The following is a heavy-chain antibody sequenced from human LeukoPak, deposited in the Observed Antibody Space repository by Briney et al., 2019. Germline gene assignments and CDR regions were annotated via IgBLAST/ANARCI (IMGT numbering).Heavy chain of an antibody. CDR1: GGSISSYY. V-gene: IGHV4-4*07. Sequence: TPSETLSLTCTVSGGSISSYYWSWLRQPAGEGLEWIGRIYTSGSTNYNPSLKSRVTMSVDTSKNHFSLKLSSVTGADTAVYYCATSKSSSGWYWDYWGQGTLVTVSS. J-gene: IGHJ4*02. CDR2: IYTSGST. CDR3: ATSKSSSGWYWDY. D-gene: IGHD6-19*01.